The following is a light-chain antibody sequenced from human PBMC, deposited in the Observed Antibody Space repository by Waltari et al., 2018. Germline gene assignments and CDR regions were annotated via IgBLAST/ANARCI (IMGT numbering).Light chain of an antibody. CDR1: QSINTY. CDR3: QQTYSSPPT. Sequence: DIQMTQSPSSLSASVGDSVTITCRASQSINTYLNWYLQKPGKAPKPLMYAATSLQSGVSSRFSGSGSGTDFTLSINSLQPEDFATYYCQQTYSSPPTFGQGTKVEIK. CDR2: AAT. J-gene: IGKJ1*01. V-gene: IGKV1-39*01.